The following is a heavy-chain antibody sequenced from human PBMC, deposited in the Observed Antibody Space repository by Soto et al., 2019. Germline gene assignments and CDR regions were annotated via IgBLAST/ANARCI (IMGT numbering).Heavy chain of an antibody. CDR1: GDSMNSYH. CDR3: ARDQGVAAAGITWFDP. D-gene: IGHD6-13*01. CDR2: IHRSGST. J-gene: IGHJ5*02. V-gene: IGHV4-4*07. Sequence: PSETLSLTCTVSGDSMNSYHWSWIRQPAGKGLEWIGHIHRSGSTNYNHSLKSRVTMSVDTSKNQFSLRLMSLTAADTAVYYCARDQGVAAAGITWFDPWGQGSLVTVSS.